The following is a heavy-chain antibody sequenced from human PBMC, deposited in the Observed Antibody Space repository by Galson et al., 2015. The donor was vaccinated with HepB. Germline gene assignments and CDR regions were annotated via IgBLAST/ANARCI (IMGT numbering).Heavy chain of an antibody. Sequence: SVKASCXXSGYTXXXYYIHWVRQXPGQGLEXXGIVNPXGGTTLYXQKFQGRVTMTRDTATTTVYMQLSSLRYDDTAVXYCARXQEELGTSYDFRGGFYYGXDVWXQXTXVTVSS. V-gene: IGHV1-46*01. J-gene: IGHJ6*01. D-gene: IGHD3-3*01. CDR2: VNPXGGTT. CDR3: ARXQEELGTSYDFRGGFYYGXDV. CDR1: GYTXXXYY.